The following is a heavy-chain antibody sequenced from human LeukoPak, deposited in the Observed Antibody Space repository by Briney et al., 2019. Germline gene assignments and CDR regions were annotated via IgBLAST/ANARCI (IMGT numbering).Heavy chain of an antibody. D-gene: IGHD6-13*01. J-gene: IGHJ4*02. CDR1: GYTFTSYG. CDR2: ISAYNGNT. CDR3: ARDLRIYSSSWSYYFDY. Sequence: ASVKVSCKASGYTFTSYGISWVRQAPGQGLEWMGWISAYNGNTNYAQKLQGRVTMTTDTSTSTAYMELRSLRSDDTAVYYCARDLRIYSSSWSYYFDYWGQGTLVTVSS. V-gene: IGHV1-18*01.